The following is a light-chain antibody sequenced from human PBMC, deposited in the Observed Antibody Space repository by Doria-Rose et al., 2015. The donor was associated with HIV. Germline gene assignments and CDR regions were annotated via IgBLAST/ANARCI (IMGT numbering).Light chain of an antibody. CDR2: GAS. V-gene: IGKV3-20*01. CDR1: QSVSANY. Sequence: EIVLAQSLCTLSSSPGERATLSCRASQSVSANYLAWYQQRPGQSPRLLIYGASSRATDIPDRFSGSGSGTDFTRTISRLEPEDFAVYYCHQYASSRTFGQGTKVEIK. J-gene: IGKJ1*01. CDR3: HQYASSRT.